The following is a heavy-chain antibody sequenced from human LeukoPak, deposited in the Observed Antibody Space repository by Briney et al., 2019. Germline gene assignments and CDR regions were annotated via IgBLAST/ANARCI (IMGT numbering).Heavy chain of an antibody. Sequence: GGSLRLSCAASGFTFSDYYMSWIRQAPGKGLEWVSYISSSGSTIYYADSEKGRFTISRDNAKNSMYLQMNSLRAEDTAVYYCAGTDDYSNSYYFDYWGQGTLVTVSS. V-gene: IGHV3-11*01. J-gene: IGHJ4*02. CDR3: AGTDDYSNSYYFDY. CDR2: ISSSGSTI. D-gene: IGHD4-11*01. CDR1: GFTFSDYY.